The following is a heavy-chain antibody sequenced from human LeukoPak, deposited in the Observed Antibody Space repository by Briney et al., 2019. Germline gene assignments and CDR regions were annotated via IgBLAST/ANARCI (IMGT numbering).Heavy chain of an antibody. CDR1: GFTFSSYA. CDR2: IRGSGGGT. J-gene: IGHJ4*02. Sequence: GGSLRLSCAASGFTFSSYAMNWVRLAPGKGLEWVSAIRGSGGGTYYADSVKGRFTISRDNSKNTLYLQINSLRAEDTALYYCAKADDSGGYFSQIDYWGQRALVTVSP. CDR3: AKADDSGGYFSQIDY. V-gene: IGHV3-23*01. D-gene: IGHD3-22*01.